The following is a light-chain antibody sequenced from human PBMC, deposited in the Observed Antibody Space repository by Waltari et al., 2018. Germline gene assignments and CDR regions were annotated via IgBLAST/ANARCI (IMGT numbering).Light chain of an antibody. Sequence: EVVLTQSPLSLPVTLGQPDSISCRSSQSLLYSDGKTYLNLFQQRPGKSPRRLLYKISNRDYGVPDRFIGSGSGTHFALNISRVEAEDVGVYYCMQNTHWPKTFGQGTKVDIK. V-gene: IGKV2-30*01. J-gene: IGKJ1*01. CDR2: KIS. CDR1: QSLLYSDGKTY. CDR3: MQNTHWPKT.